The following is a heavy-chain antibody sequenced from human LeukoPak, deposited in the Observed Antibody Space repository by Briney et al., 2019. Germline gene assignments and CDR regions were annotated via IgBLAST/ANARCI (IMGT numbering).Heavy chain of an antibody. Sequence: ASVKVSCKASGYTFTGYYMHWVRQAPGQGLEWMGWINPNSGGTNYAQKFQGRVTMTRDTSISTAYIELSRLRSDDTAVYYCARDRSLGHYDYVWGSYRPRYYFDYWGQGTLVTVSS. CDR3: ARDRSLGHYDYVWGSYRPRYYFDY. CDR1: GYTFTGYY. J-gene: IGHJ4*02. CDR2: INPNSGGT. V-gene: IGHV1-2*02. D-gene: IGHD3-16*02.